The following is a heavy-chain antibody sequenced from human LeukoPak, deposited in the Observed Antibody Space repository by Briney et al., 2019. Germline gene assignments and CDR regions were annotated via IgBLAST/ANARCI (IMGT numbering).Heavy chain of an antibody. J-gene: IGHJ4*02. D-gene: IGHD3-10*01. CDR2: LYSDGTT. CDR3: AKGYYGNY. V-gene: IGHV3-53*01. Sequence: GGSLRLSCAASGFIVSSNYMSWVRQAPGKGLEWVSVLYSDGTTWYTDSVKGRFTISRDNSKNTLYLQMNSLRAEDTAVYYCAKGYYGNYWGQGTLVTVSS. CDR1: GFIVSSNY.